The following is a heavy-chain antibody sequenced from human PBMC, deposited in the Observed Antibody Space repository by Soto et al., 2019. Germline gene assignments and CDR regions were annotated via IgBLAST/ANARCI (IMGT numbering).Heavy chain of an antibody. V-gene: IGHV1-69*13. J-gene: IGHJ6*02. CDR2: IIPIFGTA. CDR1: GGTFSSYA. Sequence: SVKVSCKASGGTFSSYAISWVRQAPGQGLEWMGGIIPIFGTANYAQKFQGRVTITADESTSTAYMELSSLRSEDTAVYYCATERAGGNGDSTTKYYYYGMDVWGQGTTVTVSS. D-gene: IGHD4-17*01. CDR3: ATERAGGNGDSTTKYYYYGMDV.